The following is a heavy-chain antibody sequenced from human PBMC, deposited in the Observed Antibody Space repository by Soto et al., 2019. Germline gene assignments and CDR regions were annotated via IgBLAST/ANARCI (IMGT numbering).Heavy chain of an antibody. CDR2: IYKSATT. V-gene: IGHV4-30-4*01. CDR3: ARGRYCLTGRCFPNWFDS. Sequence: SETLSLTCSVSGDSISNLDYFWGWIRQPPGQALEYIGYIYKSATTYDNPSFESRVAISVDTSKSQFSLNVTSVTAADTAVYFCARGRYCLTGRCFPNWFDSWGQGALVTVSS. D-gene: IGHD7-27*01. CDR1: GDSISNLDYF. J-gene: IGHJ5*01.